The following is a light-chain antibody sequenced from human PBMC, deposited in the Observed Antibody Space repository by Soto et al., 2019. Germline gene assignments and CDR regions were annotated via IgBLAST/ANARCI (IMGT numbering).Light chain of an antibody. CDR2: DAS. CDR1: QSVSKNY. CDR3: QQCATPPLP. Sequence: DIVLTQSPGTLSLSPGERATLSCRASQSVSKNYLAWYQHKPGQAPRLLIDDASNRATAIPDRFSGSGSGTDFTLTISTLEPEDSAVYYCQQCATPPLPFGQGTKLEIK. J-gene: IGKJ1*01. V-gene: IGKV3-20*01.